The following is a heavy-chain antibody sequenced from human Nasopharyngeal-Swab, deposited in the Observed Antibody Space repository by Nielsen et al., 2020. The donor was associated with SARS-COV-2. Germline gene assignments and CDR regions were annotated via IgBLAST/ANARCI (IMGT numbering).Heavy chain of an antibody. CDR1: GFTFTTYW. V-gene: IGHV3-7*03. CDR3: ARDSSSGWYRPFDY. J-gene: IGHJ4*02. Sequence: GGSLRLSCAASGFTFTTYWMTWVRQAPGKGLEWVANIKEDGSEKNYVDSVKGRLTISRDNAKNSLYLQMNSLRAEDTAVYYCARDSSSGWYRPFDYWGQGTLVTVSS. CDR2: IKEDGSEK. D-gene: IGHD6-19*01.